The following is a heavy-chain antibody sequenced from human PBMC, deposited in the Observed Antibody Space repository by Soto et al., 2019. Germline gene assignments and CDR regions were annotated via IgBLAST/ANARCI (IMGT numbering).Heavy chain of an antibody. CDR3: ARRPYYDYVWGSYRRNDAFDI. J-gene: IGHJ3*02. D-gene: IGHD3-16*02. CDR1: GYSFTSYW. Sequence: GESLKISCKGSGYSFTSYWISWVRQMPGKGLEWMGIIYPGDSDTRYSPSFQGQVTISADKSISTAYLQWSSLKASDTAMYYCARRPYYDYVWGSYRRNDAFDIWGQGTMVTVSS. V-gene: IGHV5-51*01. CDR2: IYPGDSDT.